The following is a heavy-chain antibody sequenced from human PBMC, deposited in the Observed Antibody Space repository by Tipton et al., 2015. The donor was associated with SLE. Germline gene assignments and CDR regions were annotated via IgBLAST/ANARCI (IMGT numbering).Heavy chain of an antibody. J-gene: IGHJ4*02. CDR3: ATSLGITIYPYDC. Sequence: QSGAEVKKPGASVRISCKASGYSLINYYMHWVRQAPGQGLEWMGWISAYSGNTNYAQKLQGRVTMTTDTSTSTAYMELRSLRSDDTAVYCCATSLGITIYPYDCWGQGTLVTVSS. CDR1: GYSLINYY. D-gene: IGHD3-3*01. V-gene: IGHV1-18*01. CDR2: ISAYSGNT.